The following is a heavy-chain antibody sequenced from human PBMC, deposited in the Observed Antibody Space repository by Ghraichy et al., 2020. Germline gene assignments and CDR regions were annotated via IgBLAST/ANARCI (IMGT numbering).Heavy chain of an antibody. D-gene: IGHD3/OR15-3a*01. Sequence: GGSLRLSCAAAGFTFRSYAMSWVRQAPGKGLEWVSAISGSGSNTYYANSVKGRFTISRDNSKDTLYLQVNSLRAEDTAVYYCAKSGDNYNFWSGYYFDYWGQGTLVDVSS. CDR1: GFTFRSYA. V-gene: IGHV3-23*01. J-gene: IGHJ4*02. CDR3: AKSGDNYNFWSGYYFDY. CDR2: ISGSGSNT.